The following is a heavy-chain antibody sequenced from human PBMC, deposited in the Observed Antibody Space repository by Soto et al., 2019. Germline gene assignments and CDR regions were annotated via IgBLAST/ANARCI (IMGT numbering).Heavy chain of an antibody. Sequence: GGSLRLSCAASGFTFNNYSMSWVRQAPGKGLEWVSAISGSGGSTYYADSVKGRFTISRDNSKNTLYLQMNSLRAEDTAVYYCATDWGRGSGWYAGVYAFDIWGQGAMVTVSS. CDR3: ATDWGRGSGWYAGVYAFDI. D-gene: IGHD6-19*01. J-gene: IGHJ3*02. V-gene: IGHV3-23*01. CDR2: ISGSGGST. CDR1: GFTFNNYS.